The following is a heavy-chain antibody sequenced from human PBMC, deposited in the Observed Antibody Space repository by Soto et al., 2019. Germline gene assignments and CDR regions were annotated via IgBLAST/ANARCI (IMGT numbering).Heavy chain of an antibody. CDR2: ISGSGGTT. CDR1: GFTFSSYA. D-gene: IGHD1-26*01. CDR3: ATPPRDCIRSTDEWE. J-gene: IGHJ4*01. V-gene: IGHV3-23*01. Sequence: PGGSLRLSCAASGFTFSSYAISWVRQAPGKGLEWVSVISGSGGTTYYADSVKGRFTISRDNSKNTLYLQMNNLRAEDTAVYYCATPPRDCIRSTDEWEWGQGALVTVSS.